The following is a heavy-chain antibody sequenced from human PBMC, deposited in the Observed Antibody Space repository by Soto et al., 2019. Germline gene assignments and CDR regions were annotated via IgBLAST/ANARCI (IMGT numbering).Heavy chain of an antibody. D-gene: IGHD1-26*01. CDR3: VRHENGGTYPLDY. Sequence: QVQLQESGPGLVKPSETLSLTCTVSGASITTYYWAWIRQPPGKGLEYIGPVYYTGSADYSPSLKIRVTISVATSKNQFSLNLNSVTAADTALYYCVRHENGGTYPLDYWGQGTLVTVSS. J-gene: IGHJ4*02. CDR1: GASITTYY. V-gene: IGHV4-59*08. CDR2: VYYTGSA.